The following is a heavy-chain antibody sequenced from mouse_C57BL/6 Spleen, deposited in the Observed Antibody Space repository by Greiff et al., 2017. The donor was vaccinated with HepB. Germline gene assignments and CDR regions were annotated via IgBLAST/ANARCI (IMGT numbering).Heavy chain of an antibody. D-gene: IGHD1-1*01. Sequence: VQLQQSGPELVKPGASVKISCKASGYAFSSSWMNWVKQRPGKGLEWIGRIYPGDGDTNYNGKFKGKATLTADKSSSTAYMQLSSLTSEDSAVYFCAREDYYGSSYETGYFDYWGQGTTLTVSS. CDR2: IYPGDGDT. J-gene: IGHJ2*01. V-gene: IGHV1-82*01. CDR3: AREDYYGSSYETGYFDY. CDR1: GYAFSSSW.